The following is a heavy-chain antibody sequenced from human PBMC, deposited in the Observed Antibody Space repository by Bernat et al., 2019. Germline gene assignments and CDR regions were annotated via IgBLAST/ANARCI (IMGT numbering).Heavy chain of an antibody. V-gene: IGHV3-53*01. D-gene: IGHD3-16*01. CDR2: IYSGGST. Sequence: EVQLVESGGGLIQPGGSLRLSCAASGFTVSSNYMSWVRQAPGKGLEWVSVIYSGGSTYYADHVKGRFTISRDNSKNTLYLQMNSLRAEETDVYYCARDSHRGLGAFDIWGQGTMVTVSS. J-gene: IGHJ3*02. CDR1: GFTVSSNY. CDR3: ARDSHRGLGAFDI.